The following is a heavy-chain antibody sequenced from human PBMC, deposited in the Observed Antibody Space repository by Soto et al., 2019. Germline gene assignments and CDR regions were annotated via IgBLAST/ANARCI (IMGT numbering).Heavy chain of an antibody. Sequence: QVPLVESGGGVVQPGRSLRLSCAASGFTFSSYAMHWVRQAPGKGLEWVAVISYDGSNKYYADSVKGQFTISRDNTKNTVDLEMNSQRDEDTAVYYCARDRLGYRISTSCYERYYYYGMDVWGQGTTVTVSS. CDR2: ISYDGSNK. CDR3: ARDRLGYRISTSCYERYYYYGMDV. CDR1: GFTFSSYA. D-gene: IGHD2-2*01. V-gene: IGHV3-30-3*01. J-gene: IGHJ6*02.